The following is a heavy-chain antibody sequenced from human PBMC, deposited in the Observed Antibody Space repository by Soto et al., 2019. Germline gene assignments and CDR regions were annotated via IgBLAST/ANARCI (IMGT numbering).Heavy chain of an antibody. CDR3: ARDRPIPFYHNDDAFDI. D-gene: IGHD2-2*02. CDR2: ISAYNGNT. J-gene: IGHJ3*02. CDR1: GYTFTSYG. Sequence: QVPLVQSGAEVKKPGASVKVSCKASGYTFTSYGISWVRQAPGQGLEWMGWISAYNGNTNYAQKLQGRVTMTTDTSTSTAYMELRSLRSDDTAVYYCARDRPIPFYHNDDAFDIWGQGTMVTVSS. V-gene: IGHV1-18*01.